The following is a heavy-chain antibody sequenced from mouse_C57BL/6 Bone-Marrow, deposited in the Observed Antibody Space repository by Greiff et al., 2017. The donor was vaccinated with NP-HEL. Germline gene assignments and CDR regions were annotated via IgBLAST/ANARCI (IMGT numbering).Heavy chain of an antibody. V-gene: IGHV14-4*01. CDR1: GFNIKDDY. CDR2: LDPENGDT. D-gene: IGHD1-1*01. Sequence: EVQLQESGAELVRPGASVKLSCTASGFNIKDDYMHWVKQRPEQGLEWIGWLDPENGDTEYASKFQGKATITADTSSNTAYLQLSSLTSEDTAVYYCTTDYGSSYVDYVDYWGQGTTLTVSS. J-gene: IGHJ2*01. CDR3: TTDYGSSYVDYVDY.